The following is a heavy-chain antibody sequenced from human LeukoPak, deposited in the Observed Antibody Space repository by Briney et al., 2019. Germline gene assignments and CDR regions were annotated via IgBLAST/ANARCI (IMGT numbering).Heavy chain of an antibody. CDR2: FSYGGTT. D-gene: IGHD6-19*01. CDR1: GGSIRSNNFS. Sequence: SETLSLTCSVSGGSIRSNNFSWDWIRQPPGKGLEWIGSFSYGGTTYFNPSLKSRVTMSVDTSKNQFSLKVTSVTAADTAVYCCARRTAVARTAHFDYWGQGILVTVSS. J-gene: IGHJ4*02. V-gene: IGHV4-39*01. CDR3: ARRTAVARTAHFDY.